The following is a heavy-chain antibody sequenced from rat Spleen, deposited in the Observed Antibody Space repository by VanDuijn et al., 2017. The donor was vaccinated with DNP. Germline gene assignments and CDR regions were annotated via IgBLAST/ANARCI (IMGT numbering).Heavy chain of an antibody. Sequence: EVLLQESGPGLVKPSQSLSLTCSVTFYSITSSYKWNWIRKFPGNKMEWIGHISYSGSTSYNPSLKSRISITRDTSKNQFFLQLNSVTTEDTATYYCARYRPSYVMDAWGQGASVTVSS. J-gene: IGHJ4*01. CDR1: FYSITSSY. V-gene: IGHV3-1*01. CDR2: ISYSGST. CDR3: ARYRPSYVMDA.